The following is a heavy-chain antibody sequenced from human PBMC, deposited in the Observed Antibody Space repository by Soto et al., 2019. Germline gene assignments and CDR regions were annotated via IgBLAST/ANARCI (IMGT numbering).Heavy chain of an antibody. D-gene: IGHD3-3*02. Sequence: PSETLSLTCTVSGDSIISSDFYWCWVRQPPGKGLEWIGSIFYLGSSYYNPSLKSRVTMSVVTSKNQFSLRLRSVTAADTALYFCARHSLALRKNNWFDPWGQGIMVTVSS. CDR3: ARHSLALRKNNWFDP. V-gene: IGHV4-39*01. CDR1: GDSIISSDFY. J-gene: IGHJ5*02. CDR2: IFYLGSS.